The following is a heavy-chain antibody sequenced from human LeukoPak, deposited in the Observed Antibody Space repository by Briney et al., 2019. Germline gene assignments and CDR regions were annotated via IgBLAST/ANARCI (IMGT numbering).Heavy chain of an antibody. J-gene: IGHJ4*02. V-gene: IGHV4-4*02. D-gene: IGHD2/OR15-2a*01. CDR1: GVSIDITNY. Sequence: SGTLSLTCGVSGVSIDITNYWSGVRQAPGKGLEWIGEISHSGTTNYNPSLRSRVTMFLDRANNQFSLSLTSVTAADSAVYYCTRENRPFCPFAYWGQGVLVTVSS. CDR3: TRENRPFCPFAY. CDR2: ISHSGTT.